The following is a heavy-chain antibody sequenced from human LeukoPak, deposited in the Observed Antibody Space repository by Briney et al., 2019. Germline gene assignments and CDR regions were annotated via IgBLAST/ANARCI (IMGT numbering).Heavy chain of an antibody. J-gene: IGHJ4*02. CDR3: ARGARAGYNLEPFDY. CDR2: IYYSGST. CDR1: GGSIRSYY. V-gene: IGHV4-59*08. Sequence: SETLSLTCTVSGGSIRSYYWSWIRQPPGKGLEWIGYIYYSGSTNYNPSLKSRVTISVDTSKNQFSLKLSSLTAADTAVYYCARGARAGYNLEPFDYWGQGTLVTVSS. D-gene: IGHD5-24*01.